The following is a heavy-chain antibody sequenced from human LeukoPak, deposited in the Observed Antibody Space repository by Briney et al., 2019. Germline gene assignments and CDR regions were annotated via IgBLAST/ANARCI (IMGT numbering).Heavy chain of an antibody. CDR3: ARLRRLGGSFDY. CDR1: GGSFSGYY. CDR2: INHSGST. D-gene: IGHD3-16*01. V-gene: IGHV4-34*01. Sequence: PSETLSLTCAVYGGSFSGYYWSWIRQPPGKGLEWIGEINHSGSTNYNPSLKSRVTISVDTSKNQFSLKLSSVTAADTAVYYCARLRRLGGSFDYWGQGTLVTVSS. J-gene: IGHJ4*02.